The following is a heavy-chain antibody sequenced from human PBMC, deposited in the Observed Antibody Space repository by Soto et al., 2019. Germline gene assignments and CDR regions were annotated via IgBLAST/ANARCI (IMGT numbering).Heavy chain of an antibody. D-gene: IGHD3-3*01. CDR1: GGTFSSYA. J-gene: IGHJ6*02. V-gene: IGHV1-69*12. CDR3: ARASYWSGYYPHDYGMDV. Sequence: QVQLVQSGAEVKKPGSSVKVSCKASGGTFSSYAISWVRQAPGQGLEWMGGIIPIFGTANYAQKFQGRVTITADASTSTAYMALNSLRSEDTAVYYCARASYWSGYYPHDYGMDVWGQGTTVTVSS. CDR2: IIPIFGTA.